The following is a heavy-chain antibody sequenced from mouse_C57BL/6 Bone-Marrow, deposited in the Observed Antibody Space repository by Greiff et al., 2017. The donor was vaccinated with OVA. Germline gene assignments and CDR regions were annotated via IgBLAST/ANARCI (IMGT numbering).Heavy chain of an antibody. CDR3: ARYDGSSGYFDV. J-gene: IGHJ1*03. V-gene: IGHV1-59*01. CDR1: GYTFTSYW. D-gene: IGHD1-1*01. CDR2: IDPSDSYT. Sequence: QVQLQQPGAELVRPGTSVKLSCKASGYTFTSYWMHWVKQRPGQGLEWIGVIDPSDSYTNYNQKFKGKATLTVDTSSSTAYMQLSSLTSEDSAVYYCARYDGSSGYFDVWGTGTTVTVSS.